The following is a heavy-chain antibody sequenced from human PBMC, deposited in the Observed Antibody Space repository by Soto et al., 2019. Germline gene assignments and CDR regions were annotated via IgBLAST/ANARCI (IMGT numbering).Heavy chain of an antibody. CDR2: IIPIFGTA. Sequence: ASVKVSCKASGGTFSSYAISWVRQAPGQGLEWMGGIIPIFGTANYAQKFQGRVTITADESTSTAYMELSSLRSEDTAVYYCARDLGESSGWYRYFQHWGQGTLVTVSS. CDR1: GGTFSSYA. J-gene: IGHJ1*01. V-gene: IGHV1-69*13. D-gene: IGHD6-19*01. CDR3: ARDLGESSGWYRYFQH.